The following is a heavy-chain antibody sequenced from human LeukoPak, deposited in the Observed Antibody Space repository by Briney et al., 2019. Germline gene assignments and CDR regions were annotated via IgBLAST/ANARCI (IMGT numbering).Heavy chain of an antibody. Sequence: ASVKVSCKASGYTFTGYYMHWVRQAPGQGLEWMGWINPNSGDTNYAQKFQGRVTMTRDTSISTAYMELSRLRSDDTAVYYCARSDPMVRGVIFDYWGQGTLVTVSS. CDR2: INPNSGDT. V-gene: IGHV1-2*02. J-gene: IGHJ4*02. D-gene: IGHD3-10*01. CDR3: ARSDPMVRGVIFDY. CDR1: GYTFTGYY.